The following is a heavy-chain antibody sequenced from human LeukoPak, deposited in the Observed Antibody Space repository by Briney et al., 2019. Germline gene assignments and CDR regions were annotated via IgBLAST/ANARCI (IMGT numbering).Heavy chain of an antibody. CDR2: ISYSGST. J-gene: IGHJ4*02. D-gene: IGHD4-11*01. Sequence: SETLSLTCTVSGGSISSYYWSWIRQPPGKGLEWIGYISYSGSTNYNPSLKSRVTISVDRSKNQFSLKLTSVTAADTATYYCARTGGYSSPLGFWGQGTLVTVSS. V-gene: IGHV4-59*13. CDR3: ARTGGYSSPLGF. CDR1: GGSISSYY.